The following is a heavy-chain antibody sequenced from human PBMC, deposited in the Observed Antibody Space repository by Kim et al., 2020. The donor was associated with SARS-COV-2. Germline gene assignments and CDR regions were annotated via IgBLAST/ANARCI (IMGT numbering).Heavy chain of an antibody. D-gene: IGHD3-10*01. CDR3: AKESNYYGSGSYSRRVDYFDY. CDR2: IIGTGGGGT. V-gene: IGHV3-23*01. Sequence: GGSLRLSCAASGFIFSNYVMTWVRQAPGKGLEWVSSIIGTGGGGTYYADSVKGRFIISRDNSKNTLYLQMNSLRAEDTAVYYCAKESNYYGSGSYSRRVDYFDYWCQGALVTVSS. CDR1: GFIFSNYV. J-gene: IGHJ4*02.